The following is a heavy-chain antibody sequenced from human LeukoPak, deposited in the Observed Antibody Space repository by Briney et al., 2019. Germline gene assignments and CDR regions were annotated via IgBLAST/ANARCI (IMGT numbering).Heavy chain of an antibody. Sequence: GESLKISCAASGFTVSSHYMSWVRQAPGKGLEWVSVIYGGGTTYYADSVKGRFTISRDNSKNTLYLQMNSLRAEDTAMYYCARGMGSSWYYFDYWGQGTLVTVSS. D-gene: IGHD6-13*01. J-gene: IGHJ4*02. CDR1: GFTVSSHY. V-gene: IGHV3-53*01. CDR3: ARGMGSSWYYFDY. CDR2: IYGGGTT.